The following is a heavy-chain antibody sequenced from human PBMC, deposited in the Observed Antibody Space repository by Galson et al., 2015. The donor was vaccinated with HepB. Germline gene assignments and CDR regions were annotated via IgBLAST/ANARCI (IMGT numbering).Heavy chain of an antibody. Sequence: SETLSLTCAVSGGSISSSNWWSWVRQPPGKGLEWIGEIYHSGSTNYNPSLKSRVTISVDKSKNQFSLKLSSVTAADTAVYYCARDKGAMITFGGGLYFDLWGRGTLVTVSS. CDR3: ARDKGAMITFGGGLYFDL. D-gene: IGHD3-16*01. CDR2: IYHSGST. V-gene: IGHV4-4*02. J-gene: IGHJ2*01. CDR1: GGSISSSNW.